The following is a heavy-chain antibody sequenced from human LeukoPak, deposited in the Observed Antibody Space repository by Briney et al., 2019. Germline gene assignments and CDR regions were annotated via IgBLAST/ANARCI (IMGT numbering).Heavy chain of an antibody. D-gene: IGHD1-14*01. CDR1: GFSFSNYA. V-gene: IGHV3-30*01. J-gene: IGHJ3*01. Sequence: QPGGSLRLSCAASGFSFSNYAMHWVRQAPGKGLEWVAMLSSGGSKKYYADSVKGRFTISRDNSKNTLDLQMNSLRAEDTAVYYCAKPDAFDVWGQGTMVTVSS. CDR2: LSSGGSKK. CDR3: AKPDAFDV.